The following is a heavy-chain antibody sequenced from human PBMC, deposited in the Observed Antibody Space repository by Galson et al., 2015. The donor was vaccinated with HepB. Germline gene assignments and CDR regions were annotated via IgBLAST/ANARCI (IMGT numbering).Heavy chain of an antibody. V-gene: IGHV1-18*04. CDR3: ARDSCSGGTCYPTYYYFYGMDV. D-gene: IGHD2-15*01. J-gene: IGHJ6*02. CDR2: ISAYNGNT. Sequence: SVKVSCKASGYTFSNYGFSWVRQAPRQGLEWMGWISAYNGNTNYAQKLQGRVTMTTDTSTSTAYMELRSLRSDDTAVYYCARDSCSGGTCYPTYYYFYGMDVWGQGTTVTVSS. CDR1: GYTFSNYG.